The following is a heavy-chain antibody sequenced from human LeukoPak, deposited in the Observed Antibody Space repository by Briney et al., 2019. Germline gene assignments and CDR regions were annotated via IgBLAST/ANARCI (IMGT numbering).Heavy chain of an antibody. D-gene: IGHD3-10*01. J-gene: IGHJ4*02. V-gene: IGHV1-69*13. Sequence: SVKVSCKASGGTFSSYAISWVRQAPGQGLEWMGGIIPIFGTANYAQKFQGRVTITADESTSTAYMELSSLRSEDTAVYYCARVGVGLDGDNASYYFDYWGQGTLVTVSS. CDR3: ARVGVGLDGDNASYYFDY. CDR1: GGTFSSYA. CDR2: IIPIFGTA.